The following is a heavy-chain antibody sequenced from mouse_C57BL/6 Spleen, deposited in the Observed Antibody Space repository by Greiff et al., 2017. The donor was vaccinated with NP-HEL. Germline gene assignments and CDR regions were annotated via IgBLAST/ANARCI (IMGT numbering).Heavy chain of an antibody. CDR2: IDPSDSET. D-gene: IGHD2-3*01. CDR1: GYTFTSYW. J-gene: IGHJ3*01. CDR3: ARTDYDGYYPWFAY. V-gene: IGHV1-52*01. Sequence: QVQLQQPGAELVRPGSSVKLSCKASGYTFTSYWMHWVKQRPIQGLEWIGNIDPSDSETHYNQKFKDKATLTVDKSSSTAYMQLSSLTSEDSAVYFCARTDYDGYYPWFAYWGQGTLVTVSA.